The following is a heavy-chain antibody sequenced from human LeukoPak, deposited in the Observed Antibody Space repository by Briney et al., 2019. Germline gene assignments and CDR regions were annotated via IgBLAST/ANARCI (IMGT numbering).Heavy chain of an antibody. J-gene: IGHJ5*02. Sequence: GGSLRLSCAPSGFTFSSYAMSWVRQAPGKGLEWVSAISAGGGSTYYADSVKGRFTISRDNSKNTLYLQMSSLRAEDTAVYYCAISSYSTSSRWFDPWGQGTLVTVSS. CDR2: ISAGGGST. CDR1: GFTFSSYA. V-gene: IGHV3-23*01. CDR3: AISSYSTSSRWFDP. D-gene: IGHD6-6*01.